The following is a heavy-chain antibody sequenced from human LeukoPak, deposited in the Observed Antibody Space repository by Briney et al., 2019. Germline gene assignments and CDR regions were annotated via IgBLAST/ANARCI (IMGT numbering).Heavy chain of an antibody. CDR3: ARDRGVGATNYYYYGMDV. D-gene: IGHD1-26*01. CDR2: ISYDGSNK. CDR1: GFTFSSYA. Sequence: GRSLRLSCAASGFTFSSYAMHWVRQAPGKGLEWVAVISYDGSNKYYADSVKGRFTISRDNSKNTLYLQMNSLRAEDTAVYYCARDRGVGATNYYYYGMDVWGQGTTVTVSS. J-gene: IGHJ6*02. V-gene: IGHV3-30*04.